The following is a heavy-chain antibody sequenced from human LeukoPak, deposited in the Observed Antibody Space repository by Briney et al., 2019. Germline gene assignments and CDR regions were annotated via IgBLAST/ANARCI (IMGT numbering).Heavy chain of an antibody. CDR3: AWIHPGDY. V-gene: IGHV2-70*01. Sequence: SGPALVKPTETLTLTCTFSGLSLTTTRMCVSWIRQAPGKALEWLSPIDWDDDKYYSSSLQTRLTISKDTSKSQVILTMTNMDPVDTATYYCAWIHPGDYWGQGTLVTVSP. D-gene: IGHD3-10*01. J-gene: IGHJ4*02. CDR2: IDWDDDK. CDR1: GLSLTTTRMC.